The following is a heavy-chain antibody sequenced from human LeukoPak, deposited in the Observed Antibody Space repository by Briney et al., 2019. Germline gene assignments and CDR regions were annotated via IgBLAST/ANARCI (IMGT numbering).Heavy chain of an antibody. CDR3: ALSSGYFRSFDY. D-gene: IGHD3-22*01. V-gene: IGHV1-46*01. CDR1: GYTFTSYY. Sequence: ASVKVSRKASGYTFTSYYMHWVRQAPGQGLEWMGIINPSGGSTSYAQKFQGRVTMTRDMSTSTVYMELSSLRSEDTAVYYCALSSGYFRSFDYWGQGTLVTVSS. J-gene: IGHJ4*02. CDR2: INPSGGST.